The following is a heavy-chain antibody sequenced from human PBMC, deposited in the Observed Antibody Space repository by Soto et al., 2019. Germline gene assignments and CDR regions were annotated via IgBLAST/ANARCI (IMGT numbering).Heavy chain of an antibody. CDR3: ARDRAGYYSHFVY. CDR1: RGTFTNYA. CDR2: IMPFFGSG. D-gene: IGHD3-22*01. V-gene: IGHV1-69*01. J-gene: IGHJ4*02. Sequence: QVYLVQSGAEVKKPGSSVKVSCKALRGTFTNYAFSWVRQSPGQGLEWMGGIMPFFGSGNYAQKFQGRINITAHESTSSDYLELTSLRSEDTAVYYCARDRAGYYSHFVYWGQGTLVTVSS.